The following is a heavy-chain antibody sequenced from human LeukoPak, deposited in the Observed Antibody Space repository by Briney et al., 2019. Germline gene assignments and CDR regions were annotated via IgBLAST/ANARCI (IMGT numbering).Heavy chain of an antibody. V-gene: IGHV1-2*02. J-gene: IGHJ4*02. CDR2: INPNSGGT. CDR3: ARLLGDCSGGSCPAVDY. CDR1: GYTFTGYY. Sequence: ASVEVSCKASGYTFTGYYMHWVRQAPGQGLEWMGWINPNSGGTNYAQKFQGRVTMTRDTSISTAYMELSRLRSDDTAVYYCARLLGDCSGGSCPAVDYWGQGTLVTVS. D-gene: IGHD2-15*01.